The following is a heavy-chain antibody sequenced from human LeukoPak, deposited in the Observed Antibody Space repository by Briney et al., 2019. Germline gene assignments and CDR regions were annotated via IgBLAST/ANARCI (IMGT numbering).Heavy chain of an antibody. D-gene: IGHD2-8*01. J-gene: IGHJ4*02. CDR3: ARSSLPRMVYASLDY. CDR1: GYTFTGYY. Sequence: GASVKVSCKASGYTFTGYYMHWVRQAPGQGLEWMGWINPNSGGTNYAQKFQGRVTMTRDTSISTAYMELSRLRSGDTAVYYCARSSLPRMVYASLDYWGQGTLVTVSS. CDR2: INPNSGGT. V-gene: IGHV1-2*02.